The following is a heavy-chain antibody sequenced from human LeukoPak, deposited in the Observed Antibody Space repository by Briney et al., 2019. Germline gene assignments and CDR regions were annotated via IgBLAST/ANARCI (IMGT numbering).Heavy chain of an antibody. CDR3: VKDLHYFSGLDF. J-gene: IGHJ6*02. CDR2: ITYNSAKT. Sequence: PGGSLSFSCSASGFTFSSNAMAWVRQAPGTGLEWVSGITYNSAKTFYEDHVKGRLIISRANSKNMVYLQMNGLIAEDTAKYDRVKDLHYFSGLDFCGQGTTVTVSS. CDR1: GFTFSSNA. V-gene: IGHV3-23*01.